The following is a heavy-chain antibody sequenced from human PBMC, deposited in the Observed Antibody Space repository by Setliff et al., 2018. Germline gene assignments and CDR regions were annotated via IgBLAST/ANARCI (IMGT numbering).Heavy chain of an antibody. CDR1: GFTFRSYT. J-gene: IGHJ6*03. D-gene: IGHD6-13*01. V-gene: IGHV3-23*01. Sequence: GSLRLSCAASGFTFRSYTMNWVRQAPGKGLEWVSAISGSGGSTYYADSVKGRFTISRDNSKNTLYLQMNSLRAEDTAVYYRAKDNAYSSSWYYYYYYMDVWGKGTTVTVSS. CDR2: ISGSGGST. CDR3: AKDNAYSSSWYYYYYYMDV.